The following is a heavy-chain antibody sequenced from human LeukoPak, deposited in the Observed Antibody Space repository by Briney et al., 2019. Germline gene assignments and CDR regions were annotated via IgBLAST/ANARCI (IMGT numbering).Heavy chain of an antibody. J-gene: IGHJ4*02. CDR3: ARGRYCTNGVCSSFDY. D-gene: IGHD2-8*01. Sequence: GGSLRLSCAASGFTFSSYWMHWVRQAPGKGLVWVSRSDSDGSSTSYADSVKGRFTISRDNAKNTLYLQMNSLRAEDTAMYYCARGRYCTNGVCSSFDYWGQGTLVTVSS. CDR2: SDSDGSST. V-gene: IGHV3-74*01. CDR1: GFTFSSYW.